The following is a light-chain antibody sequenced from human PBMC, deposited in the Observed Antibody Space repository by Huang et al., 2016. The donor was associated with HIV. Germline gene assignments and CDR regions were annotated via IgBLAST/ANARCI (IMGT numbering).Light chain of an antibody. CDR1: QDISTY. V-gene: IGKV1-33*01. CDR2: DAS. J-gene: IGKJ4*01. Sequence: DIQMTQSPSSLSSSLGDRVTITCQASQDISTYLNWYQQKPGKAPKLLIYDASNLETGGPSRFSGSGSGTDFTFTISSLQPEDIATYYCQQYDNRITFGGGTKVEIK. CDR3: QQYDNRIT.